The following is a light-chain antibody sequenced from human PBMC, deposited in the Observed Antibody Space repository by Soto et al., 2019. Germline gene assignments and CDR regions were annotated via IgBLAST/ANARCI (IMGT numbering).Light chain of an antibody. CDR3: SSYTSSSTYV. CDR2: DVS. Sequence: QSALTQPAPVSGSPGQSITISCTGTSSDVGGYNFVSWYQQHPGKAPKLMIYDVSNRPSGVSNRFSGSKSGNTASLTISGLQAEDEADYYCSSYTSSSTYVFGTGTKLT. J-gene: IGLJ1*01. V-gene: IGLV2-14*01. CDR1: SSDVGGYNF.